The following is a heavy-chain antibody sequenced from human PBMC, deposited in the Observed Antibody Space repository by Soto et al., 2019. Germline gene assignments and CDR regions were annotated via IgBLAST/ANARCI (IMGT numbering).Heavy chain of an antibody. Sequence: EVQLVESGGGLVQPGGSLRLSCAASGVSVSAFWMSGVRQIPGKGLEWVANINQDGSEKQYVDSVKGRFTISRDNAKNSLFLQMNSLRAEDSAVYYCARDRGWNIVVIPASFDLWGRGALVSVSS. CDR2: INQDGSEK. CDR3: ARDRGWNIVVIPASFDL. D-gene: IGHD2-15*01. J-gene: IGHJ4*02. CDR1: GVSVSAFW. V-gene: IGHV3-7*01.